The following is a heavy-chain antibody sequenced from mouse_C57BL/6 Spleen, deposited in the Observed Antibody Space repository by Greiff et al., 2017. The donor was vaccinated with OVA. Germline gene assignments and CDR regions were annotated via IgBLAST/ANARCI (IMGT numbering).Heavy chain of an antibody. V-gene: IGHV5-9-1*02. CDR3: TRDITTVVARAMDY. D-gene: IGHD1-1*01. J-gene: IGHJ4*01. CDR1: GFTFSSYA. CDR2: ISSGGDYI. Sequence: EVMLVESGAGLVKPGGSLKLSCAASGFTFSSYAMSWVRQTPEKRLEWVAYISSGGDYIYYADTVKGRFTISRDNARNTLYLQMSSLKSEDTAMYYCTRDITTVVARAMDYWGQGTSVTVSS.